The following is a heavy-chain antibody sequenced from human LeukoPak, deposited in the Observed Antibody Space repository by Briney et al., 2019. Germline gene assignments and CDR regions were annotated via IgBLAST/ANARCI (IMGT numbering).Heavy chain of an antibody. J-gene: IGHJ4*02. V-gene: IGHV1-18*01. CDR1: GYTFTSYG. CDR2: ISAYNGNT. D-gene: IGHD3-16*02. Sequence: ASVKPSCKASGYTFTSYGLSWVRQAPGQGLEWMGWISAYNGNTYYAQKLQGRVTMTTDTSTTTAYMELRSLRSDDTAVYYCARGLGSDHEDPFDYWGQGTPVTVSS. CDR3: ARGLGSDHEDPFDY.